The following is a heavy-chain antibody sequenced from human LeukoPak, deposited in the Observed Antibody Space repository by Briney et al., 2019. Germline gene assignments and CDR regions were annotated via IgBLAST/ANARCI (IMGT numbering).Heavy chain of an antibody. V-gene: IGHV3-23*01. CDR2: ISGDGRT. CDR3: ARDFYDSSGYSHDY. J-gene: IGHJ4*02. D-gene: IGHD3-22*01. CDR1: GFSFSSYA. Sequence: GGSLRLSCAASGFSFSSYAVSWVRQTPGKRPEWVSGISGDGRTFYADSVKGRFTISRDNAKNSLYLQMNSLRDEDTAVYYCARDFYDSSGYSHDYWGQGTLVIVSS.